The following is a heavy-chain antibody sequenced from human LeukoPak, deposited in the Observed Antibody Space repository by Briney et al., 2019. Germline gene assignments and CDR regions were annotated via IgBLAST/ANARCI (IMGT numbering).Heavy chain of an antibody. Sequence: PSETLSLTCTVSGGSISSRSYYWGWIRQPPGKGLEWIGSIYYSGSTYYNPSLKSRVTISVDTSKNQFSLKLSSVTAADTAVYYCARTVYSSGWYIDYWGQGTLVTVSS. D-gene: IGHD6-19*01. CDR2: IYYSGST. CDR1: GGSISSRSYY. CDR3: ARTVYSSGWYIDY. J-gene: IGHJ4*02. V-gene: IGHV4-39*01.